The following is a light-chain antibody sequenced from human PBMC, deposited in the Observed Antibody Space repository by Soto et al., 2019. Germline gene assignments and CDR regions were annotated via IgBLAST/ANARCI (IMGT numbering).Light chain of an antibody. J-gene: IGKJ2*01. Sequence: EIVMTQSPATLSVSPGERATLSCRASQSISTELAWYQQRPGQPPRLLIYSASTRATGLPARFTGSGSGSEFTLTISGLQSEDFAFYFCQQGHNWPLTFGQGTRLEI. CDR1: QSISTE. CDR3: QQGHNWPLT. CDR2: SAS. V-gene: IGKV3-15*01.